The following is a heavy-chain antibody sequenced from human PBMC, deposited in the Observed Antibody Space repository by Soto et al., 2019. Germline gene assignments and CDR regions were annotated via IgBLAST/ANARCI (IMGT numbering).Heavy chain of an antibody. J-gene: IGHJ6*02. Sequence: QVQLVQSGAEVKKPGSSVKVSCKASGGTFSSYAISWVRQAPGQGLEWMGGIIPIFGTANYAQKFQGRVTITADESTSTAYMELSSLRSEDTAVYHCASPVSGGRGFHPYGMDVWGQGTTVTVSS. D-gene: IGHD2-15*01. V-gene: IGHV1-69*01. CDR2: IIPIFGTA. CDR1: GGTFSSYA. CDR3: ASPVSGGRGFHPYGMDV.